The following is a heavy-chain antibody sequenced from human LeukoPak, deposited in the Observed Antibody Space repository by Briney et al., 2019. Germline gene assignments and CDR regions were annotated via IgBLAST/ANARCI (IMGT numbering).Heavy chain of an antibody. CDR1: GVTFSTHW. CDR2: IKPDGSEK. J-gene: IGHJ5*02. D-gene: IGHD6-13*01. V-gene: IGHV3-7*01. Sequence: GGSLRLSCAASGVTFSTHWMSWVRQAPGKGLQWVANIKPDGSEKFCVHSVKGRFTISRDNAKNSLYLQLNGLRAEDTALYYCARVRSSIWSRQVSIWFDPWGQGTLVTVSS. CDR3: ARVRSSIWSRQVSIWFDP.